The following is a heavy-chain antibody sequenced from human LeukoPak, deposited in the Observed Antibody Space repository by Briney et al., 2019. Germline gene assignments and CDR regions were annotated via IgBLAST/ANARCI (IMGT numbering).Heavy chain of an antibody. V-gene: IGHV1-2*02. D-gene: IGHD2-2*01. CDR1: GYTFTGYC. CDR3: AMPADLYYFDC. J-gene: IGHJ4*02. Sequence: GASVKVSCKASGYTFTGYCMHWVRQAPGQGLEWMGWINPNSGGTNYAQKFQGRVTMTRDTSISAAYMELSRLRSDDTAVYYCAMPADLYYFDCWGQGTLVTVSS. CDR2: INPNSGGT.